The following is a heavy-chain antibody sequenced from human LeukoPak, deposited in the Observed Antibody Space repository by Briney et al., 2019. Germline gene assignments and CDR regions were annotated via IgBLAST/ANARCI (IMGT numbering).Heavy chain of an antibody. Sequence: GGSLRLSCAASGFTFSSYWMHWVRQAPGKGLERVANIKADGSEKYYVDSVKGRFTISRDNGKKSLYLQMNSLRAEDTAVYYCAAVVRSSARDYWGQGTMVTVSS. J-gene: IGHJ4*02. CDR1: GFTFSSYW. D-gene: IGHD4-23*01. V-gene: IGHV3-7*05. CDR3: AAVVRSSARDY. CDR2: IKADGSEK.